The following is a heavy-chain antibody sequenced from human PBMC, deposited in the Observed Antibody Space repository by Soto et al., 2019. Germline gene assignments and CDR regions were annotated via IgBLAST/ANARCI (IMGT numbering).Heavy chain of an antibody. Sequence: TGGSLRLSCAASGFTFSSYGMHWVRQAPGKGLEWVAVISYDGSNKYYADSVKGRFTISRDNSENTLYLQMNSLRAEDTAVYYCAKDLIYCSGGSCRDYWGQGTLVTVSS. J-gene: IGHJ4*02. CDR3: AKDLIYCSGGSCRDY. V-gene: IGHV3-30*18. CDR2: ISYDGSNK. CDR1: GFTFSSYG. D-gene: IGHD2-15*01.